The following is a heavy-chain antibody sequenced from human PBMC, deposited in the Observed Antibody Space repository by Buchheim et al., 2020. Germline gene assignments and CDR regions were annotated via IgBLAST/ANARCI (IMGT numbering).Heavy chain of an antibody. V-gene: IGHV4-34*01. CDR1: GESFSGYY. J-gene: IGHJ4*02. CDR2: INHSGST. Sequence: QVQLQQWGAGLLKPSETLSLTCAVYGESFSGYYWSWIRQPPGKGLEWIGEINHSGSTYCNSSLKSRVTISVDTSKNQFSLKLTSVTAADTAVYYCASVVPAAFTRPYYFDYWGQGTL. CDR3: ASVVPAAFTRPYYFDY. D-gene: IGHD2-2*01.